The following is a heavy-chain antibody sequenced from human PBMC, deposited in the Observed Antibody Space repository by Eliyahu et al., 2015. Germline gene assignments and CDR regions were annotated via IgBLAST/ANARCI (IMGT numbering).Heavy chain of an antibody. J-gene: IGHJ4*02. CDR3: VRVLYSSTSKRFDY. V-gene: IGHV3-48*04. CDR2: ITGDSSTT. Sequence: WVSYITGDSSTTYYADSVKGRFAIYRDNARNSLYLQMNSLRAEDTAVYYCVRVLYSSTSKRFDYWGQGTLVTVST. D-gene: IGHD6-6*01.